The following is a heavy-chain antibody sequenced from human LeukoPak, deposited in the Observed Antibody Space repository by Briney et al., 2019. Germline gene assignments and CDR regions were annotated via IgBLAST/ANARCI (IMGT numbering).Heavy chain of an antibody. J-gene: IGHJ5*02. CDR2: IYYSGST. D-gene: IGHD3-22*01. CDR3: ARGEFSYYYDSSGYSPFDP. Sequence: KPSGTLSLTCTVSGGSISSYYWSWIRQPPGKGLEWIGYIYYSGSTNYNPSLKSRVTISVDTSKNQFSLKLSSVTAADTAVYYCARGEFSYYYDSSGYSPFDPWGQGTLVTVSS. V-gene: IGHV4-59*01. CDR1: GGSISSYY.